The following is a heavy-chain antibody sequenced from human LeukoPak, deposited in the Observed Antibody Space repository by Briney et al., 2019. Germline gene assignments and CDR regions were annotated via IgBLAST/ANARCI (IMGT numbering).Heavy chain of an antibody. V-gene: IGHV1-18*04. CDR3: ARDRSQYCSGGSCYSGSVGWFDP. CDR2: ISAYNGNT. J-gene: IGHJ5*02. Sequence: GASVKVSCKASGYTFTIYGISWVRQAPGQGLEWMGWISAYNGNTNYAQKLQGRVTMTTDTSTSTAYMELRSLRSDDTAVYYCARDRSQYCSGGSCYSGSVGWFDPWGQGTLVTVSS. CDR1: GYTFTIYG. D-gene: IGHD2-15*01.